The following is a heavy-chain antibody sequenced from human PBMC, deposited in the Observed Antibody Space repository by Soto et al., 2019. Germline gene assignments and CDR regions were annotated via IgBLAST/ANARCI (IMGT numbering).Heavy chain of an antibody. J-gene: IGHJ4*02. CDR1: GDSISSYY. Sequence: QVQLQESGPGLVKPSETLSLTCTVSGDSISSYYWSWIRQPPGKGLEWIANIYHSGSTNYSPSLTSRVTISVDTSKNQFSLNLTSVTAADPAVYSCAIHYCRGGSCYLDYWGQGILVTVSS. CDR2: IYHSGST. D-gene: IGHD2-15*01. CDR3: AIHYCRGGSCYLDY. V-gene: IGHV4-59*08.